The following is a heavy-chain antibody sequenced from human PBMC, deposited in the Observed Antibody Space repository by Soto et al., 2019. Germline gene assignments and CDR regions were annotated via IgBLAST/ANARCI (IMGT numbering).Heavy chain of an antibody. D-gene: IGHD6-6*01. Sequence: SETLSLTWTVSGVSISSYYWSWIRQPPGKGLEWIGYIFHSGGASYNPSLKSRVTMSVDTSKNQFSLKLSSLTAADTAVYYCARQLTYSTSYYFDYWGQGTLVTVSS. V-gene: IGHV4-59*08. CDR1: GVSISSYY. CDR3: ARQLTYSTSYYFDY. J-gene: IGHJ4*02. CDR2: IFHSGGA.